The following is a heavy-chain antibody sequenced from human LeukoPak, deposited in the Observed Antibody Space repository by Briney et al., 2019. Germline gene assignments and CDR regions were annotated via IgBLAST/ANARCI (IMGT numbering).Heavy chain of an antibody. CDR1: GYTFTGYY. V-gene: IGHV1-2*02. Sequence: ASVKVSCKASGYTFTGYYMHWVRQAPGQGLEWMGWINPNSGGANYAQKFQGRVTMTRDTSISTAYMELSRLRSDDTAVYYCARGLSGGNSKFDYWGQGTLVTVSS. CDR2: INPNSGGA. CDR3: ARGLSGGNSKFDY. D-gene: IGHD4-23*01. J-gene: IGHJ4*02.